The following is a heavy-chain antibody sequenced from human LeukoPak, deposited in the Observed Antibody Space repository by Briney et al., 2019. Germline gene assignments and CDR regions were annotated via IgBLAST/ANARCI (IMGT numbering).Heavy chain of an antibody. D-gene: IGHD3-22*01. CDR1: GYTFTSYG. Sequence: ASVRVSCKASGYTFTSYGISWVRQDPGQGLEWMGWISAYNGNTNYAQKLQGRVTMTTDTSTSTAYMELRSLRSDDTAVYYCARGKYYDSSGSPREFDIWGQGTMVTVSS. J-gene: IGHJ3*02. CDR3: ARGKYYDSSGSPREFDI. V-gene: IGHV1-18*01. CDR2: ISAYNGNT.